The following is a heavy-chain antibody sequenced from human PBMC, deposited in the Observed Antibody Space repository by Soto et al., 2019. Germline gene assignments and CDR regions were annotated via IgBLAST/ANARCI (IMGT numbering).Heavy chain of an antibody. CDR2: TWYEGSNK. D-gene: IGHD4-17*01. CDR3: ARDLADYGDYVQYYFDY. V-gene: IGHV3-33*01. Sequence: QVQLVESGGGVVQPGRSLRLSCAASGFTFSNYGMHWVRQAPGKGLEWVAVTWYEGSNKYYADSVKGRFTISRDNSKNTLYLQMNSLRAKDTAVYYCARDLADYGDYVQYYFDYWGQGTLVTVSS. CDR1: GFTFSNYG. J-gene: IGHJ4*02.